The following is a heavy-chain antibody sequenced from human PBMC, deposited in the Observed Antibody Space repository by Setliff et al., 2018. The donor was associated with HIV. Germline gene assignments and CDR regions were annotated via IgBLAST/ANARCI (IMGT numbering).Heavy chain of an antibody. Sequence: PGESLKLSCKGSGYTFSNYCIAWVRQMPGKGLEWMGIIYPGNSDTTYSPSFQGQVTISADKSISTAYLQWSSLKASDTAMYYCAKHLSPGSCWYSKARGMDVWGQGTTVTVSS. CDR2: IYPGNSDT. J-gene: IGHJ6*02. D-gene: IGHD6-19*01. CDR1: GYTFSNYC. CDR3: AKHLSPGSCWYSKARGMDV. V-gene: IGHV5-51*01.